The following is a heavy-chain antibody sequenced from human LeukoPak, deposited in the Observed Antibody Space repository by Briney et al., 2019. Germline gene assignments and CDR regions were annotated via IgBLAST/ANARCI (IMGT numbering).Heavy chain of an antibody. CDR3: ARHQSIFGVVFDP. J-gene: IGHJ5*02. V-gene: IGHV4-30-4*01. CDR1: GGSISSGDYY. Sequence: SETLSLTCTVSGGSISSGDYYWSWIRQPPGKGLEWIGYIYYSGSTYYNPSLKSRVTISVDTSKNQFSLKLSSVTAADTAVYYCARHQSIFGVVFDPWGQGTLVTVSS. CDR2: IYYSGST. D-gene: IGHD3-3*01.